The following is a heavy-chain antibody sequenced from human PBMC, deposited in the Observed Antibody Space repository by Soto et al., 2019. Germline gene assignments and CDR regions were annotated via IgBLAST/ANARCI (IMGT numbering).Heavy chain of an antibody. V-gene: IGHV1-18*01. CDR3: ARDWPRITMIVVVKGSYAFDI. Sequence: GASVKVSCKASGYTFTSYGISWVRQAPGQGLEWMGWISAYNGNTNYAQKLQGRVTMTTDTSTSTAYMELRSLRSDDTAVYYCARDWPRITMIVVVKGSYAFDIWGQGTMVTVSS. D-gene: IGHD3-22*01. CDR2: ISAYNGNT. J-gene: IGHJ3*02. CDR1: GYTFTSYG.